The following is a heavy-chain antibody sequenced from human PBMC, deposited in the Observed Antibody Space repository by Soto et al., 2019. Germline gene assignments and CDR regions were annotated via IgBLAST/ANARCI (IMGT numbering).Heavy chain of an antibody. CDR2: TYRGGTT. CDR1: GFGVSNKF. J-gene: IGHJ3*02. CDR3: ATLPENDGFDI. Sequence: GGSLRLSCAASGFGVSNKFMSWVRQAPGKGLEWVSVTYRGGTTYYADSVKGRFTISRDNSENTLYLQVNSLTVEDTATYYCATLPENDGFDIWGPGTTVTVSS. V-gene: IGHV3-53*01.